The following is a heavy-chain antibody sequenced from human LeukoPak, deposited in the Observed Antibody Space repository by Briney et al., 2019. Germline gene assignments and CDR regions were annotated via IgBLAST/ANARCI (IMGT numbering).Heavy chain of an antibody. CDR3: ARDTCTTVTTLQYYYYGMDV. CDR1: GFTFSDYY. D-gene: IGHD4-17*01. CDR2: ISSSGSTM. J-gene: IGHJ6*02. Sequence: GGSLRLSCAASGFTFSDYYMSWIRQAPGKGLEWVSYISSSGSTMYYADSVKGRFTISRDNAKNSLYLQMNSLRAEDTAVYYCARDTCTTVTTLQYYYYGMDVWGQGTTVTVSS. V-gene: IGHV3-11*01.